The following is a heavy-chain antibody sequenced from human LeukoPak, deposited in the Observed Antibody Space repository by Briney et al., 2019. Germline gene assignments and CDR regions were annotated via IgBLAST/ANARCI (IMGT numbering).Heavy chain of an antibody. CDR1: GFTFSSYA. D-gene: IGHD6-13*01. Sequence: GGSLRLSCAASGFTFSSYAMSWVRQAPGKGLEWVSAIRSSGSSTYYADSVKGRFTISRDNSMNTLYLQINSLRAEERAVFYCAKDVGRREAGWFDPWGQGTLVTVSS. CDR3: AKDVGRREAGWFDP. J-gene: IGHJ5*02. V-gene: IGHV3-23*01. CDR2: IRSSGSST.